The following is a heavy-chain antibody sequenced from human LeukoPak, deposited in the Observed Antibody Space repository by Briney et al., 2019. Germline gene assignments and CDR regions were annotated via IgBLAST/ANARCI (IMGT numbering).Heavy chain of an antibody. CDR2: IYYSGST. D-gene: IGHD3-3*01. Sequence: SETLSLTCTVSGGSISSYYWSWIRQPPGKGLKWIGYIYYSGSTNYNPSLKSRVTISVDTSKNQFSLKLSSVTAADTAVYYCARGWSSYDFWSGPPDYWGQGTLVTVSS. V-gene: IGHV4-59*01. CDR3: ARGWSSYDFWSGPPDY. CDR1: GGSISSYY. J-gene: IGHJ4*02.